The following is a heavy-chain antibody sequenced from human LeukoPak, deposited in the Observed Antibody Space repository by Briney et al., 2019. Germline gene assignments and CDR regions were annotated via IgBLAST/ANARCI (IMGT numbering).Heavy chain of an antibody. J-gene: IGHJ4*02. V-gene: IGHV5-10-1*01. Sequence: GESLKISCKASGYSFTTYWITWVRQTPGKGLEWMGRIDPTESSTDYSPSFQGHVTISADKSTSTAYLQWSSLKASDSAMYYCARRASPADYWGQGTLVTVSS. D-gene: IGHD2-2*01. CDR3: ARRASPADY. CDR1: GYSFTTYW. CDR2: IDPTESST.